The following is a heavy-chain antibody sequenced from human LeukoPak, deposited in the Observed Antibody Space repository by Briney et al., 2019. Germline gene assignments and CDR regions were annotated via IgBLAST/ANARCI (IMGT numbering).Heavy chain of an antibody. V-gene: IGHV3-30*04. Sequence: PGRSLRLSCAASGFTFSSYAMHWVRQAPGKGLEWVAVISDDGSNKYYADSVKGRFTISRDNSKNTLYLQMNSLRAEDTAVYYCARSLLGGKQQQIKYYYYGMDVWGQGTTVTVSS. CDR2: ISDDGSNK. CDR1: GFTFSSYA. J-gene: IGHJ6*02. D-gene: IGHD6-13*01. CDR3: ARSLLGGKQQQIKYYYYGMDV.